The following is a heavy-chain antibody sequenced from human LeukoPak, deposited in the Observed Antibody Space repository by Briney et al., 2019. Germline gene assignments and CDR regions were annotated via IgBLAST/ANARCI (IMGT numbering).Heavy chain of an antibody. V-gene: IGHV3-48*01. Sequence: GGSLRLSCAASGFTFSSYSMNWVRQAPGKGLEWVSYISSSSSTIYYADSVKGRFTISRDNAKNSLYLQMNSLRAEDTAVYYCARQGGGPYCGGDCYSNWFDPWGQRTLVTVSS. J-gene: IGHJ5*02. D-gene: IGHD2-21*01. CDR3: ARQGGGPYCGGDCYSNWFDP. CDR1: GFTFSSYS. CDR2: ISSSSSTI.